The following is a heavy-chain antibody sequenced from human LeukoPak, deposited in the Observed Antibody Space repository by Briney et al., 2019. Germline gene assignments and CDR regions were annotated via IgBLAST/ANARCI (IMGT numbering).Heavy chain of an antibody. D-gene: IGHD3-3*01. CDR2: IYSSGST. CDR1: GGSISSGSYY. Sequence: PSQTLSLTCTVSGGSISSGSYYWSWIRQPAGKGLEWIGRIYSSGSTNYNPSLKSRVTMSVDTAKNQFSLNLSSVTAADTAVYYCARNFDFWSGYYSVSNGYYYSMDVWGKGTTVTVSS. J-gene: IGHJ6*03. V-gene: IGHV4-61*02. CDR3: ARNFDFWSGYYSVSNGYYYSMDV.